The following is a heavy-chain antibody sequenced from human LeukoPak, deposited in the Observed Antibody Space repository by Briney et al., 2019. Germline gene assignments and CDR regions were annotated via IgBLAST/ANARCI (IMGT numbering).Heavy chain of an antibody. D-gene: IGHD1-26*01. V-gene: IGHV1-58*02. CDR3: AATQGAVGATTVDY. CDR2: IVVGSGNT. Sequence: SVKVSCKVSGFTFTSSAMQWVRQARGQRLEWIGWIVVGSGNTDYAQKFQERVTITRDMSTSTAYMELSSLRSEDTAVYYCAATQGAVGATTVDYWGQGTLVTVSS. J-gene: IGHJ4*02. CDR1: GFTFTSSA.